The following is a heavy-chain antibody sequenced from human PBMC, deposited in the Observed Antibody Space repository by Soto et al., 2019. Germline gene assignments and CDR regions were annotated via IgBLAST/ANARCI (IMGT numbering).Heavy chain of an antibody. CDR2: INPSGGST. CDR1: GGTFSSYA. V-gene: IGHV1-46*03. Sequence: ASVKVSCKASGGTFSSYAISWVRQAPGQGLEWMGIINPSGGSTSYAQKFQGRVTMTRDTSTSTVYMELSSLRSEDTAVYYCARDQEYCSGGSCYSLGAFDIWGQGTMVTFSS. D-gene: IGHD2-15*01. CDR3: ARDQEYCSGGSCYSLGAFDI. J-gene: IGHJ3*02.